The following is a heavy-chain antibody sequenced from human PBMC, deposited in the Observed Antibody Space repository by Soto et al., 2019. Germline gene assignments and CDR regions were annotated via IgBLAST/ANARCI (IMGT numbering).Heavy chain of an antibody. D-gene: IGHD2-2*01. J-gene: IGHJ3*02. CDR2: VSGSSSYI. V-gene: IGHV3-21*01. CDR3: ARPDPSSNGAFDI. CDR1: GFTFSSYA. Sequence: GGSLRLSCAASGFTFSSYAMSWVRQAPGKGLEWVSSVSGSSSYIYYADSVKGRFTISRDNAKNSLYLQMNSLRAEDTAVYYCARPDPSSNGAFDIWGQGTMVTVSS.